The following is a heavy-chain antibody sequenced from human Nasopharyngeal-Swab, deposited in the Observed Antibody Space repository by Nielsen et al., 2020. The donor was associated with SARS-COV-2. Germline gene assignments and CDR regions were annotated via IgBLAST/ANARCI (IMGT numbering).Heavy chain of an antibody. D-gene: IGHD6-6*01. Sequence: SVKVSCKASGGTFSSYAISWVRQAPGQGLEWMGGIIPIFGTANYAQKFQGRVTITADESTSTAYMELSSLRSEDTAVYYCARVRGRSSSFQGSMDVWGQGTTVTVSS. V-gene: IGHV1-69*13. CDR1: GGTFSSYA. CDR2: IIPIFGTA. CDR3: ARVRGRSSSFQGSMDV. J-gene: IGHJ6*02.